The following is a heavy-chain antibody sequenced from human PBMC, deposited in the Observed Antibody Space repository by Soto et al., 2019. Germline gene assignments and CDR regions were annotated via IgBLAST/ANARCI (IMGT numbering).Heavy chain of an antibody. V-gene: IGHV3-21*02. CDR3: AKDGAAGSVLDV. D-gene: IGHD6-13*01. CDR1: GFTFSTTG. Sequence: EVQLVESGGGLGKPGGSLRLSCAASGFTFSTTGMNWVRQAPGRGLEWVSTISSGSEYIFYADSLKGRLTISRDNAKNLVYMQMNNLRAEDTAVYYCAKDGAAGSVLDVWGQGTTVTVSS. J-gene: IGHJ6*02. CDR2: ISSGSEYI.